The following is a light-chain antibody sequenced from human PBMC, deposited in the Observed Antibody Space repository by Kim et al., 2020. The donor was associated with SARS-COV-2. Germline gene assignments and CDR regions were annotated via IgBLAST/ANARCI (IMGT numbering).Light chain of an antibody. CDR1: SSNIGSNY. Sequence: GQRVTISYSGSSSNIGSNYVYWYQQLPGTAPKLLIYRNNQRPSGVPDRFSGSKSGTSASLAISGLRSEDEADYYCAAWDDSLSGPVFGGGTQLTVL. V-gene: IGLV1-47*01. CDR2: RNN. J-gene: IGLJ3*02. CDR3: AAWDDSLSGPV.